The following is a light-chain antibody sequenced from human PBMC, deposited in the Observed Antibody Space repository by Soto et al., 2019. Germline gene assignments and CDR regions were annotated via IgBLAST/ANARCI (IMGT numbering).Light chain of an antibody. CDR3: QQYYSDPPYT. V-gene: IGKV1-8*01. CDR1: QGISSY. Sequence: AIRMTQSPSSLSASTGDRVTLTCRASQGISSYLAGYQQKPGQAPKLLIYAASTLQSGVPSRFSGSGSGTDFTLTISCMQSEDFATYYCQQYYSDPPYTFGQGTKLEIK. CDR2: AAS. J-gene: IGKJ2*01.